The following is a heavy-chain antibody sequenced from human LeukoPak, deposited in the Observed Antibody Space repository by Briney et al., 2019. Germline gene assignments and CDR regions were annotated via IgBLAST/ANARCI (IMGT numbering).Heavy chain of an antibody. Sequence: ASVKVSCKASGGTFSSYAISWVRQAPGQGLEWMGGIIPIFGTANYAQKFQGRVTITADESTSTAYMELSSLRSEDTAVYYCARETYYCDSSGYYRPEPFDYWGQGTLVTVSS. D-gene: IGHD3-22*01. CDR3: ARETYYCDSSGYYRPEPFDY. CDR1: GGTFSSYA. V-gene: IGHV1-69*13. CDR2: IIPIFGTA. J-gene: IGHJ4*02.